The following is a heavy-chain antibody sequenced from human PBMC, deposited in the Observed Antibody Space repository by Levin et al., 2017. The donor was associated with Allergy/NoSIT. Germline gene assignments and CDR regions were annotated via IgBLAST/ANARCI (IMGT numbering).Heavy chain of an antibody. D-gene: IGHD3-10*01. J-gene: IGHJ5*02. Sequence: QTGGSLRLSCTASGFKFDDYAMHWVRQAPGKGLEWVSSISSNSANTGYADSVKGRFTISRNNADNSLYLQMNSLRVEDTALYYCAKDSGYYFGSGSYFNGWFDPWGQGTLVTVFS. CDR3: AKDSGYYFGSGSYFNGWFDP. V-gene: IGHV3-9*01. CDR2: ISSNSANT. CDR1: GFKFDDYA.